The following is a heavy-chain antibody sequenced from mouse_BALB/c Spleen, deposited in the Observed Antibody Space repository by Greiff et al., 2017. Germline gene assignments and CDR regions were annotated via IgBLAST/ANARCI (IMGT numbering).Heavy chain of an antibody. J-gene: IGHJ3*01. CDR1: GYIFTSYW. CDR3: ASNWAGKGEIFPIAY. CDR2: IYPGTGST. Sequence: QVQLQQSGAELVRPGASVKLSCKTSGYIFTSYWIHWVKQRSGQGLEWIARIYPGTGSTYYNEKFKGKATLTADKSSSTAYMQLSSLKSEDSAVYFCASNWAGKGEIFPIAYWGQGTLVTVSA. V-gene: IGHV1S132*01. D-gene: IGHD4-1*01.